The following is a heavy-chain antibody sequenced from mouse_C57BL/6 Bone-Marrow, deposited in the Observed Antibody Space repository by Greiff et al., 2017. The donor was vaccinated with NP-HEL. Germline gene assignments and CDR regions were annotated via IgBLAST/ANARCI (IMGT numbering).Heavy chain of an antibody. J-gene: IGHJ3*01. CDR1: GYTFTSYW. CDR2: IDPSDSYT. D-gene: IGHD1-1*01. V-gene: IGHV1-69*01. Sequence: VQLQQPGAELVMPGASVKLSCKASGYTFTSYWMHWVKQRPGQGLEWIGEIDPSDSYTNYNQKFKGKSTLTVDKSSSTAYMQLSSLTSEDSAVYYCARKGDYYGSPFAYWGQGTLVTVSA. CDR3: ARKGDYYGSPFAY.